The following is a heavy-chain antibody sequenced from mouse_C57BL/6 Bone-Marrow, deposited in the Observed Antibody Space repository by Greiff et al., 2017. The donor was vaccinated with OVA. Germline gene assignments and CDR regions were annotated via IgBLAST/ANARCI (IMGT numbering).Heavy chain of an antibody. CDR1: GYSITSGYF. Sequence: EVKLMESGPGLVKPSQSLSLTCSVTGYSITSGYFWNWIRQFPGNKLEWMGYISYDGSNNYNPSLKNRIYITRDTSKNQFFLKLNSVTTEDTATYYGARPYYSKRENAMDYWGQGTSVTVSS. CDR3: ARPYYSKRENAMDY. J-gene: IGHJ4*01. V-gene: IGHV3-6*01. D-gene: IGHD2-5*01. CDR2: ISYDGSN.